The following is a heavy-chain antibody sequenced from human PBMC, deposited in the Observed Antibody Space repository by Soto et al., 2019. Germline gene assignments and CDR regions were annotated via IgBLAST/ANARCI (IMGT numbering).Heavy chain of an antibody. CDR1: GFTFSDHY. CDR2: TRNKANSYTT. Sequence: EVPLVESGGGLVQPGGSLRLSCAASGFTFSDHYMDWVRQAPGKGLEWVGRTRNKANSYTTEYAASVKGRFTISRDDSKNSLYLQMNSLKTEDTAVYYCARIELKSGSYYDYWGQGTLVTVSS. J-gene: IGHJ4*02. D-gene: IGHD1-26*01. CDR3: ARIELKSGSYYDY. V-gene: IGHV3-72*01.